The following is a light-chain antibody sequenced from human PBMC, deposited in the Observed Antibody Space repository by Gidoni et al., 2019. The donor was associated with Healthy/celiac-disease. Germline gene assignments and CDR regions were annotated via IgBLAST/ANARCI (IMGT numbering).Light chain of an antibody. CDR3: SSYTSSSTYV. V-gene: IGLV2-14*01. CDR2: EVS. CDR1: SSDVGGYHY. Sequence: QSALPQPASGSGSPGPSITISCTGTSSDVGGYHYVSWYQQHPGKAPKLMIYEVSNRPSGVSNRFSGSKSGNTASLTISGLQAEDEADYYCSSYTSSSTYVFGTGTKVTVL. J-gene: IGLJ1*01.